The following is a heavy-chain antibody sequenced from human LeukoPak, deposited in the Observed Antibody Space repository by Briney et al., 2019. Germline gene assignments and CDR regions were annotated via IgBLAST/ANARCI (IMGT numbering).Heavy chain of an antibody. CDR3: ARTGPNYYGSGSYTSCDY. V-gene: IGHV3-21*01. CDR1: GFTFSSYS. J-gene: IGHJ4*02. Sequence: PGGSLRLSCAASGFTFSSYSMNLVRQAPGKGLQCVSSISSSSSYIYYADSVKGRFTISRDNAKNSLYLQMNSLRDEDTAVYYCARTGPNYYGSGSYTSCDYWGQGTLVTVSS. D-gene: IGHD3-10*01. CDR2: ISSSSSYI.